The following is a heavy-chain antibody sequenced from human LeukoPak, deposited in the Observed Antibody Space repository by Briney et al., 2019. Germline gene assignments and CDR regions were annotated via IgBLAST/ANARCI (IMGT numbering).Heavy chain of an antibody. J-gene: IGHJ5*02. D-gene: IGHD4-23*01. CDR1: GYTFTDHY. V-gene: IGHV1-2*02. Sequence: ASVKVSCKASGYTFTDHYLHWLRQAPGQGLEYLGWINPNGGGTNYAQKFQGRVTMTRDTSISTAYMELSRLRSDDTAVYYCARDQYGRAVVTRRCWFDPWGQGTLVTVSS. CDR3: ARDQYGRAVVTRRCWFDP. CDR2: INPNGGGT.